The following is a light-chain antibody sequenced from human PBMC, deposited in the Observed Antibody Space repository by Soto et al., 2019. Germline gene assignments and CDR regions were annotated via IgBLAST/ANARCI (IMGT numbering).Light chain of an antibody. Sequence: EIVLTQSPATLSLSPGERDTLSCRASQRVSSYIAWYQQKPGQAPRLLIYEASKRATGIPSRFSGSGSETDFTLTINSLEPEDFALYYCQQRSNWPSITFGQGTRLEIK. CDR3: QQRSNWPSIT. CDR2: EAS. CDR1: QRVSSY. V-gene: IGKV3-11*01. J-gene: IGKJ5*01.